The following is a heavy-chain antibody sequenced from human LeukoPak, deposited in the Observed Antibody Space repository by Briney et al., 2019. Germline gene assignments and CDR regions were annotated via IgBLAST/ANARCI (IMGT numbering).Heavy chain of an antibody. CDR3: ARDLSGWSYFYYYGMDV. CDR2: INTGNGDT. Sequence: ASVKVSCKASGCTFTSYAMHWVRQAPGQRLEWMGWINTGNGDTKYSQKFHGRVTITRDTSASTAYMELSSLRSEDTAVYYCARDLSGWSYFYYYGMDVWGQGTTVTVSS. J-gene: IGHJ6*02. CDR1: GCTFTSYA. D-gene: IGHD6-19*01. V-gene: IGHV1-3*04.